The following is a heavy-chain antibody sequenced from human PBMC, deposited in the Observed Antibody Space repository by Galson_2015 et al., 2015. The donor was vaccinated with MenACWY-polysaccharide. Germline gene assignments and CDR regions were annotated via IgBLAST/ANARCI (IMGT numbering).Heavy chain of an antibody. CDR1: GYTFSGYH. J-gene: IGHJ4*02. D-gene: IGHD3-10*01. CDR2: IHPNSGGT. CDR3: GRGGYDTGSGSY. V-gene: IGHV1-2*02. Sequence: SVKVSCKASGYTFSGYHIHWVRQAPGQGLEWMGWIHPNSGGTTFAQKFKGRVTMTRDTSVSTVYMELNSLRSDDTAAYHCGRGGYDTGSGSYWGQGTLVTVSS.